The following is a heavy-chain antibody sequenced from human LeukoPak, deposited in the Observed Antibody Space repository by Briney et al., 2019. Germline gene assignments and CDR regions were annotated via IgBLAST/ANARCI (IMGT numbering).Heavy chain of an antibody. D-gene: IGHD2-2*01. V-gene: IGHV4-4*07. Sequence: PSETLSLTCSVSDDSISTYYWGWIRQPAGKGLEWIGLFYPGDNSEYNSSLKSRATMSVDTSKNQISLRLSSVTAADTAVYYCASIQDIVVVPAALHPFDYWGQGTLVTVSS. CDR3: ASIQDIVVVPAALHPFDY. CDR2: FYPGDNS. CDR1: DDSISTYY. J-gene: IGHJ4*02.